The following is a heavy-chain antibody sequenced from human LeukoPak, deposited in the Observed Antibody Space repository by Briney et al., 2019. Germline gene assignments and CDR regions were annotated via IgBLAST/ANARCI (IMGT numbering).Heavy chain of an antibody. CDR3: ARDAASGNNWFDP. CDR1: GFTSSSYS. D-gene: IGHD2-15*01. J-gene: IGHJ5*02. CDR2: ISPSSTSI. V-gene: IGHV3-48*01. Sequence: GGSLRLSCAASGFTSSSYSMNWVRQAPGKGLEWISYISPSSTSIYYADSVKGRFTISRDNAEKSLYLQMNSLRAEDTAVYYCARDAASGNNWFDPWGQGTLVTVSS.